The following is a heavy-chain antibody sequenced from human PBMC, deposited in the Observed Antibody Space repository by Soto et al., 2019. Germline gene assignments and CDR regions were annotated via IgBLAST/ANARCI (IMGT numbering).Heavy chain of an antibody. J-gene: IGHJ4*02. V-gene: IGHV5-51*01. CDR3: ARTRGYSYGFLPPDFDY. CDR1: GYSFINYW. D-gene: IGHD5-18*01. CDR2: IYPGDSDT. Sequence: EESLKISCKGSGYSFINYWIAWVRQMPGKGLEWMGNIYPGDSDTRYSPSFQGQVSISADKSIGTAYLQWSSLQASDTAIYYCARTRGYSYGFLPPDFDYWGQGTLVTVSS.